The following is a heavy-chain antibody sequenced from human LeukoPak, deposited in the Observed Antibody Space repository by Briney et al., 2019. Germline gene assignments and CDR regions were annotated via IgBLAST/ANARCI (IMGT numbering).Heavy chain of an antibody. CDR3: AKVSRYCSGGSCYYHPFDY. CDR1: GFTFSSYA. CDR2: ISGSGGST. V-gene: IGHV3-23*01. Sequence: GGSLRLSCVASGFTFSSYAMSWVRQAPGKGLEWVSVISGSGGSTYYADSVKGRFTISRDNSKNTLYLQMNSLRAEDTAVYYCAKVSRYCSGGSCYYHPFDYWGQGTLVTVSS. D-gene: IGHD2-15*01. J-gene: IGHJ4*02.